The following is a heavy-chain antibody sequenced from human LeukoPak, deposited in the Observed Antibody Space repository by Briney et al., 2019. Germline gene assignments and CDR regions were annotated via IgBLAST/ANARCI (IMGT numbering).Heavy chain of an antibody. CDR3: ARKAAGLDY. CDR2: IWYDGSNK. Sequence: GGSLRLSCAASGFIFSTYGMHWVRQAPGKGLEWVAVIWYDGSNKYYADSVKGRFTISRDNSKNTLYLQMNSLRAEDTAVYYCARKAAGLDYWGQGTLVTVSS. V-gene: IGHV3-33*08. J-gene: IGHJ4*02. CDR1: GFIFSTYG. D-gene: IGHD6-13*01.